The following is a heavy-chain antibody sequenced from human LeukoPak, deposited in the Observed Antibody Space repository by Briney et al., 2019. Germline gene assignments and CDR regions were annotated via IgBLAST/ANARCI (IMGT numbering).Heavy chain of an antibody. CDR1: DGSISSGGYY. V-gene: IGHV4-31*03. CDR2: IYYSGST. D-gene: IGHD3-10*01. CDR3: AREGTMVRGVILDRMDV. J-gene: IGHJ6*02. Sequence: SETLSLTCTVSDGSISSGGYYWSWIRQHPGKGLEWIGYIYYSGSTYYNPSLKSRVTISVDTSKNQFSLKLSSVTAADTAVYCCAREGTMVRGVILDRMDVWGQGTTVTVSS.